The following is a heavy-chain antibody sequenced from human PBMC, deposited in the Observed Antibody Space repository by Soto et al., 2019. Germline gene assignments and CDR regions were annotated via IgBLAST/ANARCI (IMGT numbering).Heavy chain of an antibody. V-gene: IGHV1-18*01. Sequence: QVQLVQSGAEVKKPGASVKVSCKASGYTFTRSGISWVRQAPGQGPEWMGWISSYSGDTNYAQTFQGRVTMTTDTSTSTAYMELRSLRSDDTAIYYCAREGVAPYYYYGMDVWGQGTPVTVSS. J-gene: IGHJ6*02. CDR3: AREGVAPYYYYGMDV. CDR2: ISSYSGDT. CDR1: GYTFTRSG. D-gene: IGHD5-12*01.